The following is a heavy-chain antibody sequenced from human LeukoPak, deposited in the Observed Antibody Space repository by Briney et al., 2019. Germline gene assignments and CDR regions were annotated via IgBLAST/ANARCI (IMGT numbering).Heavy chain of an antibody. CDR3: ARIVVVVAATWYNWFDP. CDR1: GGSISSYY. D-gene: IGHD2-15*01. V-gene: IGHV4-59*08. CDR2: ISDIGSI. Sequence: SETLSLTCTVSGGSISSYYWSWIRQPPGKGLEWIAYISDIGSINYNPSLKSRVTISVDTSKNQFSLKLSSVTAADTAVYYCARIVVVVAATWYNWFDPWGQGTLVTVSS. J-gene: IGHJ5*02.